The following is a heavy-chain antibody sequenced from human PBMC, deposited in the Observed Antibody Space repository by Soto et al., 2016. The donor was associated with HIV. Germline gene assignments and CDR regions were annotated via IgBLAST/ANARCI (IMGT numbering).Heavy chain of an antibody. CDR3: TRQLVRGNWFDP. D-gene: IGHD3-10*01. J-gene: IGHJ5*02. CDR1: GYTFSSYD. Sequence: QVQLVQSGAEVKRPGASVRVSCKASGYTFSSYDIHWVRQATGQGLEWMGWVNPKNGNTGFAQKFQGRVTITRNTSTTTAYMELSSLRSEDTAVYYCTRQLVRGNWFDPWGQGTLVIVSS. CDR2: VNPKNGNT. V-gene: IGHV1-8*01.